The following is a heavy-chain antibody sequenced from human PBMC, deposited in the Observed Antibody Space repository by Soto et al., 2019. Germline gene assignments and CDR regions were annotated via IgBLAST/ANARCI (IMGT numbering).Heavy chain of an antibody. D-gene: IGHD3-16*01. V-gene: IGHV3-33*01. CDR1: GFTFSDYG. Sequence: QVQLVESGGGVVQPGRSLRLSCAASGFTFSDYGMHWVRQAPGKGLQWVAFIWPDGGNKYYAESVKGRFTISRDNSKNSVYPQMNNVRDEDTAVYYCARDGDANSGFGKDYWGQGTLVTVSS. J-gene: IGHJ4*02. CDR3: ARDGDANSGFGKDY. CDR2: IWPDGGNK.